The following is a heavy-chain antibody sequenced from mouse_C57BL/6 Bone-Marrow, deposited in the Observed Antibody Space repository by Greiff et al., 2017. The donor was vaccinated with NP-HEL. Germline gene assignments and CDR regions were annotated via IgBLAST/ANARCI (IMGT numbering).Heavy chain of an antibody. J-gene: IGHJ2*01. Sequence: QVQLQQSGAELVRPGASVTLSCKASGYTFTDYEMHWVKQTPVHGLEWIGAIDPETGGTAYNQKFKGKAILTADKSSSTAYMELRSLTSEDSAVYYCTRGPPIYDDYDDNYWGQGTTLTVSS. CDR3: TRGPPIYDDYDDNY. CDR2: IDPETGGT. CDR1: GYTFTDYE. D-gene: IGHD2-4*01. V-gene: IGHV1-15*01.